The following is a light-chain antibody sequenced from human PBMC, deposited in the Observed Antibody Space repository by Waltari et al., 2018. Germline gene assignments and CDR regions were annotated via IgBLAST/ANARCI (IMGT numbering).Light chain of an antibody. Sequence: QSALTQPASVSGSPGQSITISCTGTSSDVGGYNHVSWYQPLPGKTPKLIISEVSNRPSGVSDRFSGSKSGNTASLTISGLQAEDEADYYCTSYTSISTRVFGGGTKLTVL. CDR2: EVS. J-gene: IGLJ3*02. V-gene: IGLV2-14*01. CDR1: SSDVGGYNH. CDR3: TSYTSISTRV.